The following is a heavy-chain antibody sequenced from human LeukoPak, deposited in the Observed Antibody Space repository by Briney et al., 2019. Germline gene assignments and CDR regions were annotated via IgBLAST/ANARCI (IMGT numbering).Heavy chain of an antibody. Sequence: GGSLRLSCAASGFIFSTYAIHWVRQAPGKGLEWVAVISYDGTNKYYADAVEGRFTISRDNSKNTLYLEVISLTAEDTAVYYCAKDDAWLRFGEWSQGTLVTVSS. CDR3: AKDDAWLRFGE. CDR1: GFIFSTYA. V-gene: IGHV3-30*04. J-gene: IGHJ4*02. D-gene: IGHD3-10*01. CDR2: ISYDGTNK.